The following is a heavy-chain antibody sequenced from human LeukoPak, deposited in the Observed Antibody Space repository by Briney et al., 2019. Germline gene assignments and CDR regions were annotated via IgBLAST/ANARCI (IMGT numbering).Heavy chain of an antibody. J-gene: IGHJ4*02. CDR2: INPNSGGT. Sequence: ASVKVSCKASGYTFTEYYMHWVRQAPGQGLEWMGRINPNSGGTNYAQKFQGRVTMTRDTSISTAYMELSRLRSDDTAVYYCASLPTYYYDSSGYYTDYWGQGTLVTVSP. CDR1: GYTFTEYY. D-gene: IGHD3-22*01. V-gene: IGHV1-2*06. CDR3: ASLPTYYYDSSGYYTDY.